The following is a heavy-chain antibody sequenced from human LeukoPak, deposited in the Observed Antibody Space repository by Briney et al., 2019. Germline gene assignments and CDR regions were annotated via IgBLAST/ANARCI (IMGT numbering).Heavy chain of an antibody. CDR2: IYYTGTTYRNPSLNSGTT. J-gene: IGHJ2*01. D-gene: IGHD2-2*01. V-gene: IGHV4-31*03. Sequence: SQTLSLTCTVSGGSISSGGYYWSWIRQHPGRGLEYIGYIYYTGTTYRNPSLNSGTTYYNPSIKSRDTKTGDTTKNQFSLKLSSVTAADTAVYYCARDRGRKYQLRYWYFDVWGRGTLVTVSS. CDR3: ARDRGRKYQLRYWYFDV. CDR1: GGSISSGGYY.